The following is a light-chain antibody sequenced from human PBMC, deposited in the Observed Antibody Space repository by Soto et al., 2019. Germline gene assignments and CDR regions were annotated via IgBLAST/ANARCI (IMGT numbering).Light chain of an antibody. V-gene: IGKV3-15*01. Sequence: EIVMTQSPATLSVSPGERATHSCRASQSVSSNLAWYQQKPGQVPRLLIYGASTRATGIPARFSGSGSGTEFTLTISSLQSEDFAVYYCQQYNNWLRTFGQGTKVDIK. CDR2: GAS. CDR1: QSVSSN. CDR3: QQYNNWLRT. J-gene: IGKJ1*01.